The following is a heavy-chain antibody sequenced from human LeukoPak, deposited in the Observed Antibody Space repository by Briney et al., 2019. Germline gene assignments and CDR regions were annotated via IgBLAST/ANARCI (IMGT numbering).Heavy chain of an antibody. Sequence: SETPSLTCTVSGDSATSFYWSWIRQPPGKGLEWIGYIYSSGSTDFNPSLKSRVSMSVDTSKNQVNLNLSSVTTADTAVYYCAREIVMIRGVITDAFDVWGHGTRVTVSS. D-gene: IGHD3-10*01. CDR1: GDSATSFY. CDR2: IYSSGST. J-gene: IGHJ3*01. CDR3: AREIVMIRGVITDAFDV. V-gene: IGHV4-59*02.